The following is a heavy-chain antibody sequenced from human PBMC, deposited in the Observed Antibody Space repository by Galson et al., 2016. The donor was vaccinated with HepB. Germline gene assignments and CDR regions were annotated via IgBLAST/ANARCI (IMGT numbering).Heavy chain of an antibody. CDR1: GGSISPHF. J-gene: IGHJ3*01. V-gene: IGHV4-59*11. CDR2: GYSIVTS. D-gene: IGHD1-26*01. Sequence: SETLSLTCTVTGGSISPHFWSWIRQPPGKGLEWMGYGYSIVTSNYNPSLESRLTISVDQSKNEFSLELSSVTAADTAVYFCARGKGSDWDAFDVWGPGTMVTVSS. CDR3: ARGKGSDWDAFDV.